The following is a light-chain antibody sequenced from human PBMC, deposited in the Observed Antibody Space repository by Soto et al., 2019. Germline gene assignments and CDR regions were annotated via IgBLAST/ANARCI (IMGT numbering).Light chain of an antibody. J-gene: IGLJ1*01. CDR2: DVS. V-gene: IGLV2-14*03. CDR1: SSDVGGYNY. CDR3: SSYTSSSTPYV. Sequence: QSALTQPASVSGSPGQSITISCTGTSSDVGGYNYVSWDQQHPGKAPRLMIYDVSNQPSGVSNRFSGSKSGNTASLTSSGLQAEDEADYYCSSYTSSSTPYVSGTGTKLTVL.